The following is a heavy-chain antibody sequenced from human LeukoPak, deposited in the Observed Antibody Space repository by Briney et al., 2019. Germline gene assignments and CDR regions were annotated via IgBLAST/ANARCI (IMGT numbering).Heavy chain of an antibody. CDR2: ISGSGGST. D-gene: IGHD1-26*01. V-gene: IGHV3-23*01. CDR1: GGTFSSYA. J-gene: IGHJ4*02. Sequence: ASVKVSCKASGGTFSSYAISWVRQAPGKGLEWVSAISGSGGSTYYADSVKGRFTISRDNSKNTLYLQMNSLRAEDTAVYYCAKDRWELRSDYWGQGTLVTVSS. CDR3: AKDRWELRSDY.